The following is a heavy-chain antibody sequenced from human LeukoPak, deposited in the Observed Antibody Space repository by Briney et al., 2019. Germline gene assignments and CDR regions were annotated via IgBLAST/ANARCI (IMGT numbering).Heavy chain of an antibody. D-gene: IGHD3-10*01. Sequence: PGGSLRLSCAASGFTFSSYAMSWVRQAPGKGLEWVSAISGSGGSTYYADSVKGRFTISRDNSKNTLYLQMNSLRAEDTAVYYCAKEPFRQKPGVRFGGYLQVDWGQGTLVTVSS. CDR3: AKEPFRQKPGVRFGGYLQVD. J-gene: IGHJ4*02. CDR1: GFTFSSYA. CDR2: ISGSGGST. V-gene: IGHV3-23*01.